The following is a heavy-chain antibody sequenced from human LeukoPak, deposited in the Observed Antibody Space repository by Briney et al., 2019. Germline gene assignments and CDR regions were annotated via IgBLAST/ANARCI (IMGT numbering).Heavy chain of an antibody. CDR2: IDPEDDEV. CDR1: GYTFTDYY. D-gene: IGHD3-9*01. CDR3: AKTYYNFDDYFAS. V-gene: IGHV1-69-2*01. Sequence: ASVKVSCKASGYTFTDYYIHWVQQAPGKGLVWMGRIDPEDDEVRYLESFQDRVTMTADTSTDTAYMELSSLRSEDTAIYYCAKTYYNFDDYFASWGQGTLVTVSS. J-gene: IGHJ4*02.